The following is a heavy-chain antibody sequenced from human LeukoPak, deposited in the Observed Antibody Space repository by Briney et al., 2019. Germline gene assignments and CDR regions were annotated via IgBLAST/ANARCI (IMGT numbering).Heavy chain of an antibody. V-gene: IGHV4-59*12. CDR3: ARVSGWYWRYYFDY. CDR1: GGSISSYY. CDR2: IYYSGST. J-gene: IGHJ4*02. D-gene: IGHD6-19*01. Sequence: SETLSLTCTVSGGSISSYYWSWIRQPPGKGLEWIGYIYYSGSTNYNPSLKSRVTISVDTSKNQFSLKLSSVTAADTAVYYCARVSGWYWRYYFDYWGQGTLVTVSS.